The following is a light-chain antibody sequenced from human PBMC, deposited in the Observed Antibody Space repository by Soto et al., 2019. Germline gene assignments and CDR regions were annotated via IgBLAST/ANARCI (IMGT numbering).Light chain of an antibody. Sequence: QSVLTQPPSVSAAPGQKVTISCSGSSSNNGNNYVSWYQQLPGTAPKLLIYDNNKRPSGIPDRFSGSKSGTSATLGITGLQTGDEADYYCATWDSSLSGEVFGGGTKLTVL. CDR3: ATWDSSLSGEV. V-gene: IGLV1-51*01. CDR1: SSNNGNNY. CDR2: DNN. J-gene: IGLJ2*01.